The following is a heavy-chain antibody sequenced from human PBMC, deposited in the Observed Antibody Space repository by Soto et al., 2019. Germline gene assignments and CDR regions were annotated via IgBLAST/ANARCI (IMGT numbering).Heavy chain of an antibody. V-gene: IGHV3-15*01. CDR2: IKSKTEGGTT. CDR3: TTVGGSYNHSDY. J-gene: IGHJ4*02. D-gene: IGHD2-15*01. Sequence: EVQLVESGGGLVKPGGSLRLSCAASGFTFSNAWMSWVRQAPGKGLEWVGRIKSKTEGGTTDYAAPVKGRFTLPRDDSKNTLYLPMNSLKTEDTAVYYCTTVGGSYNHSDYWGQVTLVTVSS. CDR1: GFTFSNAW.